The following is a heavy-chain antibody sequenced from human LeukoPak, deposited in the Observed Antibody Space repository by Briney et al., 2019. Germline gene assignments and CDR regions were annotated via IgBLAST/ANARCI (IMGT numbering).Heavy chain of an antibody. CDR3: ARSYSFKYFDL. D-gene: IGHD5-18*01. CDR1: GFTFSGYS. Sequence: GGSLRLSCAASGFTFSGYSMNWVRQAPGKGLEWVSYISPSSNTIYYADSVKGRFTFSRDNVKSSLYLQMNSLRAEDTAVYYCARSYSFKYFDLWGRGTLVTVSS. CDR2: ISPSSNTI. J-gene: IGHJ2*01. V-gene: IGHV3-48*04.